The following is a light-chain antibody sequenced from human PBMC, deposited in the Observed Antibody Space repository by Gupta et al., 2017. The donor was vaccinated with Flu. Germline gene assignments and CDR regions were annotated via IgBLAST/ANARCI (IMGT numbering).Light chain of an antibody. CDR1: SSNIGSNT. Sequence: QSVLTQPSSASGTPGKRVTISCSGSSSNIGSNTVNWYQQLPGTAPKLLIYSNNQRPSGVPDRFSGSKSGTSAPLAISGLQSEDEADYYCAAWDDSLNGRVFGGGTKLTVL. CDR3: AAWDDSLNGRV. J-gene: IGLJ3*02. CDR2: SNN. V-gene: IGLV1-44*01.